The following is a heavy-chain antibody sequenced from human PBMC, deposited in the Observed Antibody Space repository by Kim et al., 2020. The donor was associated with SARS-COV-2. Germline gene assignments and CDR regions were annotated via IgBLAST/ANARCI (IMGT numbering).Heavy chain of an antibody. V-gene: IGHV3-48*04. CDR3: ARDRSIVATIRGWDY. CDR2: ISSSSSTI. D-gene: IGHD5-12*01. CDR1: GFTFSSYS. J-gene: IGHJ4*02. Sequence: GGSLRLFCAASGFTFSSYSMNWVRQAPGKGLEWVSYISSSSSTIYYADSVKGRFTISRDNAKNSLYLQMNSLRAEDTAVYYCARDRSIVATIRGWDYWGQGTPVTVSS.